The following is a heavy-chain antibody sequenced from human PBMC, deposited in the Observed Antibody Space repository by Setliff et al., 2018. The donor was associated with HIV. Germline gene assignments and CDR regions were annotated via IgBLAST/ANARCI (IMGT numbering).Heavy chain of an antibody. D-gene: IGHD3-9*01. CDR1: GFTFSNYV. V-gene: IGHV3-23*01. Sequence: GVSLRLSCAASGFTFSNYVINWVRQAPGKGLEWISGISGSGVNSYYADSVKGRFTISRDNSKNTVYLQMNSLRAEDTAVYYCAKASNTGYLFCSDYGGQGTLVTVSS. CDR2: ISGSGVNS. J-gene: IGHJ4*02. CDR3: AKASNTGYLFCSDY.